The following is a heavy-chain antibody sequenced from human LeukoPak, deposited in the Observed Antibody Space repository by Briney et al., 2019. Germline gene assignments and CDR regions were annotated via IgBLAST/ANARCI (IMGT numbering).Heavy chain of an antibody. J-gene: IGHJ4*02. CDR3: ARVRDNSARDY. V-gene: IGHV3-7*01. CDR1: GFTLSSYS. Sequence: GGSLRLSCTASGFTLSSYSMTWVRQAPGKGLEWVATIKQDGSDEYYVDSVKGRFTISRDNAKNSLYLQMNSLRVEDTAMYYCARVRDNSARDYWGRATLVTVSS. CDR2: IKQDGSDE. D-gene: IGHD3-10*01.